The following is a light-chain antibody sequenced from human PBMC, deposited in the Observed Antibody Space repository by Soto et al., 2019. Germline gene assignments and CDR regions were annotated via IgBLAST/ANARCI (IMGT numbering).Light chain of an antibody. V-gene: IGKV3-15*01. J-gene: IGKJ4*01. CDR3: QQYNNWPPLT. CDR1: QSVSRN. CDR2: GAS. Sequence: EIVMTQSPATLSVSPGETATLSCRASQSVSRNLASYQQKPGQAPRLLIYGASTRATGSTSRFRGSGSVTEFTLTISSLQSEDFAVYYCQQYNNWPPLTFGGGTKVEIK.